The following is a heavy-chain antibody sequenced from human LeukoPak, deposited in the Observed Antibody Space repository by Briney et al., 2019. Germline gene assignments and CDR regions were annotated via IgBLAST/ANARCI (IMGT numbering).Heavy chain of an antibody. V-gene: IGHV3-15*01. D-gene: IGHD2-2*01. CDR2: IKSKTDGGTT. CDR1: GFTFSNAW. Sequence: GGSIRLSCAASGFTFSNAWMSWVRQAPGKGLEWVGRIKSKTDGGTTDYAAPVKGRFTISRDDSKNTLYLQMNSLKTEDTAVYYCTTEGYCSSTSCYRDYWGQGTLVTVSS. CDR3: TTEGYCSSTSCYRDY. J-gene: IGHJ4*02.